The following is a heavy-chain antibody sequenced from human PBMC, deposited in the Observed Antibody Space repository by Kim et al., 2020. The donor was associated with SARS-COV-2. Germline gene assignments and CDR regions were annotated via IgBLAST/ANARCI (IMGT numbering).Heavy chain of an antibody. Sequence: SETLSLTCTVSGGSVSSGSYYWSWIRQPPGKGLEWIGNIYYSGSTNYNPSLKSRVTISVDTSKNQFSLKLSSVTAADTAVYYCARDRDGGAYYYYYGMDVWGQGTTVTVSS. CDR2: IYYSGST. CDR3: ARDRDGGAYYYYYGMDV. J-gene: IGHJ6*02. D-gene: IGHD2-15*01. CDR1: GGSVSSGSYY. V-gene: IGHV4-61*01.